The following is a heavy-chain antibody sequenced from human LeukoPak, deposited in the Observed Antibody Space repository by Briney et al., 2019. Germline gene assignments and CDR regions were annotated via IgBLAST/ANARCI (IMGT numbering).Heavy chain of an antibody. CDR2: ISYDGSNK. J-gene: IGHJ6*02. CDR1: GFTFSSYG. D-gene: IGHD6-25*01. Sequence: GRSLRLSCAASGFTFSSYGMHWVRQAPGKGLEWVAVISYDGSNKYYADSVKGRFTISRDNSKSTLYLQMNSLRAEDTAVYYCAKTDPPAGYYGMDVWGQGTTVTVSS. V-gene: IGHV3-30*18. CDR3: AKTDPPAGYYGMDV.